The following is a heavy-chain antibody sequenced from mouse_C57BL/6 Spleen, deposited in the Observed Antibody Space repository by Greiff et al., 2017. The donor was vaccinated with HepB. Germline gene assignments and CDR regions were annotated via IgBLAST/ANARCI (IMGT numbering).Heavy chain of an antibody. D-gene: IGHD1-1*01. Sequence: EVQLVESGGGLVKPGGSLKLSCAASGFTFSSYTMSWVRQTPEKRLEWVATISGGGGNTYYPDSVKGRFTISRDNAKNTLYLQMSSLRYEDTALYYCARQSGRGFAYWGQGTLVTVSA. CDR2: ISGGGGNT. CDR3: ARQSGRGFAY. V-gene: IGHV5-9*01. CDR1: GFTFSSYT. J-gene: IGHJ3*01.